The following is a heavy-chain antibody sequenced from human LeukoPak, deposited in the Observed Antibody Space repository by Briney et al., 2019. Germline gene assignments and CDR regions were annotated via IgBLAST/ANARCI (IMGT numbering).Heavy chain of an antibody. D-gene: IGHD1-20*01. J-gene: IGHJ4*02. CDR3: ARDAISLTGNGPDY. V-gene: IGHV3-7*01. CDR2: IKQDGSEK. Sequence: GGSLRLSCAASGFTFSSYWMSWVRQAPGKGLEWVANIKQDGSEKYYVDSVKGRFTISRDNAKNSLYLQMNSLRAEDTALYYCARDAISLTGNGPDYWGQGTLVTVSS. CDR1: GFTFSSYW.